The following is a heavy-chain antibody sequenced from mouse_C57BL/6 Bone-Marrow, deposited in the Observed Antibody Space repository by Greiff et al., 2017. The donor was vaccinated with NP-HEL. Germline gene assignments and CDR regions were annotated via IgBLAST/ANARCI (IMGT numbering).Heavy chain of an antibody. CDR3: ARRYDYDWYFDV. D-gene: IGHD2-4*01. CDR1: GFTFSDYY. CDR2: INYDGSST. J-gene: IGHJ1*03. V-gene: IGHV5-16*02. Sequence: EVQRVESEGGLVQPGSSMKLSCTASGFTFSDYYMAWVRQVPEKGLEWVANINYDGSSTYYLDSLKSRFIISRDNAKNILYLQMSSLKSEDTATYYCARRYDYDWYFDVWGTGTTVTVSS.